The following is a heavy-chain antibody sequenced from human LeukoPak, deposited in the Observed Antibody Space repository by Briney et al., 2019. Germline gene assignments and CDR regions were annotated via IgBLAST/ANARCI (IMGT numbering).Heavy chain of an antibody. D-gene: IGHD6-19*01. Sequence: GGSLRLSCAASGFAFSNYGMHWVRQAPGKGLEWVSAISGSGGGTYYADSVKGRFTISRDNSKNTVYLQMNSLSTEDTAVYYCAKTTTGYSSGRYPGWPVDYWGQGTLVTVSS. CDR1: GFAFSNYG. CDR3: AKTTTGYSSGRYPGWPVDY. CDR2: ISGSGGGT. V-gene: IGHV3-23*01. J-gene: IGHJ4*02.